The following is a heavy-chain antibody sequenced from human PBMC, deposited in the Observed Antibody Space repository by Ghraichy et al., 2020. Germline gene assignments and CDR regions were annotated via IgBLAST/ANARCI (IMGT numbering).Heavy chain of an antibody. V-gene: IGHV3-23*01. J-gene: IGHJ6*02. CDR2: ISGSGGSI. D-gene: IGHD3-16*02. Sequence: GGSLRLSCAASGFTFSSYAMSWVRQAPGKGLEWVSAISGSGGSIYYADSVKGRFTISRDNSKNTLYLQMNSLRAEDTAVYYCAKEGGGYHGTLVYYYYYAMDVWGQGTTVTVSS. CDR1: GFTFSSYA. CDR3: AKEGGGYHGTLVYYYYYAMDV.